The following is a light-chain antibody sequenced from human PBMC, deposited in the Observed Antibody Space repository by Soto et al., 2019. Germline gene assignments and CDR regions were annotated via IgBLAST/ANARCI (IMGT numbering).Light chain of an antibody. CDR3: QQYETFSGT. Sequence: DVQMTQSPSTLSASVGAPVPVTCRASQSVSGWLAWYQQKPGEAPKLLIYDASALPRGVPSRFSGSGSGTKFTLTIASLQPDDFATYYCQQYETFSGTFGPGTKVDI. CDR1: QSVSGW. J-gene: IGKJ1*01. CDR2: DAS. V-gene: IGKV1-5*01.